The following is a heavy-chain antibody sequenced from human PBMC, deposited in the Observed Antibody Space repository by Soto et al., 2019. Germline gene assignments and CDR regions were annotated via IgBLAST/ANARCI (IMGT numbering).Heavy chain of an antibody. Sequence: GGSLRLSCAASGFILSRYWMHWVRQVPGKGLVWVSRINSDGRSTLYADSVKGRFTISRDNAKNTLYLQMNSLRAEDTAMFYCVRASGYDLTPFDSWGQGTLVTVSS. J-gene: IGHJ4*02. V-gene: IGHV3-74*01. CDR2: INSDGRST. CDR3: VRASGYDLTPFDS. D-gene: IGHD5-12*01. CDR1: GFILSRYW.